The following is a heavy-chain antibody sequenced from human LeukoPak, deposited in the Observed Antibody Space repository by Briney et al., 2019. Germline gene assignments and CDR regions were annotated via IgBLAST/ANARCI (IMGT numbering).Heavy chain of an antibody. CDR1: GGSISSSEYY. V-gene: IGHV4-59*08. CDR2: IYYSGST. CDR3: ARHGPPRAFDY. Sequence: PSETLSLTCNVSGGSISSSEYYWSWIRQPPGKGLEWIGYIYYSGSTNYNPSLKSRVTISVDTSKNQFSLKLSSVTAADTAVYYCARHGPPRAFDYWGQGTLVTVSS. J-gene: IGHJ4*02.